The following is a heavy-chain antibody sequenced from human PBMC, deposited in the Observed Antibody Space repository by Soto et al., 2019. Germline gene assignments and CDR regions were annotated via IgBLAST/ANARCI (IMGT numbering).Heavy chain of an antibody. Sequence: PSETLSLTCTVSGGSLSSYYWSWIRQPPGKGLEWIGYIYYSGSTNYNPSLKSRVTISVDTSKNQFSLKLSSVTAADTAVYYCARLLWSRGDWFDPWGQGTLVTVSS. J-gene: IGHJ5*02. CDR3: ARLLWSRGDWFDP. V-gene: IGHV4-59*08. CDR2: IYYSGST. D-gene: IGHD3-10*01. CDR1: GGSLSSYY.